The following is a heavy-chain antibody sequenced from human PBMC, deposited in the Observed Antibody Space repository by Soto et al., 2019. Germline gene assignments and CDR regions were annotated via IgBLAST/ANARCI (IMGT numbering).Heavy chain of an antibody. V-gene: IGHV6-1*01. J-gene: IGHJ4*01. CDR1: GDSVSSNSAG. Sequence: SQTLSLTCAITGDSVSSNSAGWSWVRQSPSRGLEWLGRTYYRSKWYYEYAASVRGRITINPDTSKNQYSLQLNSVTPEDTAVYFCARGEQYRGRTIVFWGQGTLVTLSS. CDR2: TYYRSKWYY. D-gene: IGHD1-26*01. CDR3: ARGEQYRGRTIVF.